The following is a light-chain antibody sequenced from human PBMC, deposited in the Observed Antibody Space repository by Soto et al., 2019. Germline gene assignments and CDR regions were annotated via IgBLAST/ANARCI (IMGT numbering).Light chain of an antibody. Sequence: EIVLTQSPGTLSLSPGERATLFCRASQSVTSNYLAWYQQKPGQSPRLLIYGASSRATGIPYRFSGSGSGTDFTLTISRLEAEDFAVYYCQQNVSPPITFGQGTRLEIK. CDR3: QQNVSPPIT. CDR1: QSVTSNY. CDR2: GAS. V-gene: IGKV3-20*01. J-gene: IGKJ5*01.